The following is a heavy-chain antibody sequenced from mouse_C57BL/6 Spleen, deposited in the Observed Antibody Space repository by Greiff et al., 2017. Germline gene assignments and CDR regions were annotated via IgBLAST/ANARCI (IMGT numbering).Heavy chain of an antibody. CDR3: ARGDYPTGFDY. CDR1: GYAFSSYW. CDR2: IYPGDGDT. D-gene: IGHD4-1*02. Sequence: QVQLQQSGAELVKPGASVKISCKASGYAFSSYWMNWVKQRPGKGLEWIGQIYPGDGDTNYNGKFKGKATLTADKSSSTAYMQLSSLTSEDSAVYFCARGDYPTGFDYGGQGTTLTVSS. V-gene: IGHV1-80*01. J-gene: IGHJ2*01.